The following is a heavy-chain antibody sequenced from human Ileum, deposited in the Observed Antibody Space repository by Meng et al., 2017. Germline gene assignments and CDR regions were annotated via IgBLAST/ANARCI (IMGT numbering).Heavy chain of an antibody. CDR2: MYYSGST. CDR3: ARNDLAFWYFDL. CDR1: GVSISSNVNY. V-gene: IGHV4-31*01. Sequence: QLPLQGPGPGLWRPSKTLSLTCLVSGVSISSNVNYWSWIRQHPGKGLEWLGYMYYSGSTYYNPSINTPITISLDTSKNQFSLRLDSVTAADTAVYFCARNDLAFWYFDLWGRGTLVTVSS. J-gene: IGHJ2*01. D-gene: IGHD3-3*01.